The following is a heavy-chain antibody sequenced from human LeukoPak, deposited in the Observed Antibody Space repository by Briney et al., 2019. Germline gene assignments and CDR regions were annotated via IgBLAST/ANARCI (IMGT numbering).Heavy chain of an antibody. CDR2: IIPIFKTP. CDR3: ANIVVVPAATEVDNWFDP. Sequence: GASVKVSCKASGGTFDSHAISWVRQAPGQGLEWLGGIIPIFKTPNYAPKFQGRVTITTDESATTAYMELSSLRSEDTAVYYCANIVVVPAATEVDNWFDPWGQGTLVTVSS. J-gene: IGHJ5*02. CDR1: GGTFDSHA. D-gene: IGHD2-2*01. V-gene: IGHV1-69*05.